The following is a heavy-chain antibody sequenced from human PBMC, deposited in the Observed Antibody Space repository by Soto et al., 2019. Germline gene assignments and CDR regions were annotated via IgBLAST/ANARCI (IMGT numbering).Heavy chain of an antibody. CDR1: GGSISSGGYS. CDR2: IYHSGST. CDR3: ARGDYYGSGSYYLFDY. D-gene: IGHD3-10*01. J-gene: IGHJ4*02. Sequence: QLQLQESGSGLVKPSQTLSLTCAVSGGSISSGGYSWSWIRQPPGKGLEWIGYIYHSGSTYYNPSLKSRVTISVDRSKNQFYLKLSSVTAADTAVYYCARGDYYGSGSYYLFDYWGQGTLVTVSS. V-gene: IGHV4-30-2*01.